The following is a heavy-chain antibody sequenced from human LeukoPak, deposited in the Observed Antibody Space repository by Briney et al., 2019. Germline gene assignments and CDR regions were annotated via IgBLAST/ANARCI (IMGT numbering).Heavy chain of an antibody. CDR1: GGSFSGYY. Sequence: PSETLSLTCAVYGGSFSGYYWSWIRQPPGKGLQWIGEINHSGSTNYNPSLKSRVTISLDTSKNQFSLKLSSVTAADTPMYYCARGRITMVRGVIDYWGQGTLVTVSS. CDR3: ARGRITMVRGVIDY. CDR2: INHSGST. J-gene: IGHJ4*02. D-gene: IGHD3-10*01. V-gene: IGHV4-34*01.